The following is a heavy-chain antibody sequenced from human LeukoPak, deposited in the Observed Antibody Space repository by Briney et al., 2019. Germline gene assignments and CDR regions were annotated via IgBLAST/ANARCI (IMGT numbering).Heavy chain of an antibody. Sequence: GGSLRLSCAASGFIFSNNGMHWVRQAPGKGLEWVAFIRYDGSNEYYADSVKGRFTISRDNSKNTLYLRMNSLRAEDTAVYYCAKDADSGWSYFDHWGQGTLVTVSS. J-gene: IGHJ4*02. CDR3: AKDADSGWSYFDH. V-gene: IGHV3-30*02. D-gene: IGHD6-19*01. CDR1: GFIFSNNG. CDR2: IRYDGSNE.